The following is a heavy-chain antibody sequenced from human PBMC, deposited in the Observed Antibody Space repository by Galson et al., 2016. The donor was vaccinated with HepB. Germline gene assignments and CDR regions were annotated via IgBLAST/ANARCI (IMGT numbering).Heavy chain of an antibody. D-gene: IGHD3-10*01. Sequence: SLRLSCAASGFTFSSYNMNWVRQAPGKGLEWVSSISRSSSYIYYADSVKGRFTISRDSDKNSLYLQMNSLRAEDTAVYYCVKDPDGGGHWGQGTLVTVSS. CDR1: GFTFSSYN. CDR2: ISRSSSYI. V-gene: IGHV3-21*01. J-gene: IGHJ4*02. CDR3: VKDPDGGGH.